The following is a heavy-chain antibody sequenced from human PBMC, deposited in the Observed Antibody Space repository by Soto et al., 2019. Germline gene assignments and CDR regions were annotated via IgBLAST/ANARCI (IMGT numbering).Heavy chain of an antibody. Sequence: GESLKISCKGSGYSFTNYWIAWVRQMPGKGLEWMGIIYPGDSDTRYGPSFQGQVTISADKSITTAYLQWSSLKASDTAMYYCARHAGGAPAETPDRKYYYYGLDVWGQGTTVTVSS. D-gene: IGHD3-10*01. CDR1: GYSFTNYW. J-gene: IGHJ6*02. CDR3: ARHAGGAPAETPDRKYYYYGLDV. CDR2: IYPGDSDT. V-gene: IGHV5-51*01.